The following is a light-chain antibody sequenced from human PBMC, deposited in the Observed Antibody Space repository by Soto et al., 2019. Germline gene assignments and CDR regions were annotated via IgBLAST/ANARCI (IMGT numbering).Light chain of an antibody. CDR3: QQYGSSP. Sequence: EIVLTQSPGTLSLSPGERATLSCRASQSVSSSYLAWYQQKPGQAPRLLIYGASSRATGIPDRFSGSGSGTDFTLTIRILEPEDFAVYYCQQYGSSPFGGGTKVEIK. V-gene: IGKV3-20*01. CDR2: GAS. J-gene: IGKJ4*01. CDR1: QSVSSSY.